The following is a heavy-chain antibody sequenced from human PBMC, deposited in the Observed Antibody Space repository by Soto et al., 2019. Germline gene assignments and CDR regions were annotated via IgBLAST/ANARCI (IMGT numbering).Heavy chain of an antibody. D-gene: IGHD3-3*02. CDR1: GGSFTSYT. CDR3: ARVPGVIATDSWYLDV. V-gene: IGHV1-69*04. CDR2: IIPELGMT. J-gene: IGHJ2*01. Sequence: QVQLVQSGAEVKRPGSSVKVSCEASGGSFTSYTLHWVRQAPGQGLEWVGRIIPELGMTNYAQKIQGRVTITADASANTVYIELSSLRFDDPDVYYCARVPGVIATDSWYLDVWGRGTLVTVSS.